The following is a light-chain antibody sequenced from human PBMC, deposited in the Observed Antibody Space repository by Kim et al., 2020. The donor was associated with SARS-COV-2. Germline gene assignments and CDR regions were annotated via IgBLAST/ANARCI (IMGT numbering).Light chain of an antibody. J-gene: IGLJ2*01. CDR1: NIGGET. CDR2: YDN. CDR3: QVWHGGSHHVI. V-gene: IGLV3-21*04. Sequence: APEQTARVTCGGDNIGGETVHWYRQKPGQAPVLVIFYDNDRPSGIPARFSGSNSGNTATLTISRVEAGDEADYFCQVWHGGSHHVIFGGGTQLTVL.